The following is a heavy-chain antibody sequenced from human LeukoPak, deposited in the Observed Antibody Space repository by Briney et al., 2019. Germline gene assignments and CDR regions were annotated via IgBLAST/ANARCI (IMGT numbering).Heavy chain of an antibody. D-gene: IGHD3-10*01. Sequence: PGGSLRLSCAASGFTFSSYAMSWIRQAPGKGLEWVSAISGSGCSTYYADSVKGRFTISRDNSKNTLYLQMNSLRAEDTAVYYCAKAPRELLWFGYYFDYWGQGTLVTVSS. CDR3: AKAPRELLWFGYYFDY. CDR1: GFTFSSYA. CDR2: ISGSGCST. J-gene: IGHJ4*02. V-gene: IGHV3-23*01.